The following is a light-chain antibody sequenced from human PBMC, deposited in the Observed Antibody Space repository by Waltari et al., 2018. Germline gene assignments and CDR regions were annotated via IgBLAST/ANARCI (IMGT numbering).Light chain of an antibody. J-gene: IGKJ1*01. V-gene: IGKV3-15*01. CDR3: QQYYSWPRT. CDR2: GAS. Sequence: EIVMTQSPATLSESPGERATLSCRASESVGNNLAWYQQKPGQAPRLLIFGASTKATGFPARFSGGGSGTEFTLTISGLQSEDFAVYYCQQYYSWPRTFGQGTKVEIK. CDR1: ESVGNN.